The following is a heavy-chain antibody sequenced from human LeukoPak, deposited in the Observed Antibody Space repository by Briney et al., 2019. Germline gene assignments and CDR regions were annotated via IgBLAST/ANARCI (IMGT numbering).Heavy chain of an antibody. CDR3: ASTGVVPAARCLDY. CDR1: GFTFSSYA. D-gene: IGHD2-2*01. Sequence: GGSLRLSCAASGFTFSSYAMSWVRQAPGKGLEWVSAISGSGGSTYYADSVKGRFTISRDNSKNTLYLQMNSLRAEDTAVYYCASTGVVPAARCLDYWGQGTLVTVSS. V-gene: IGHV3-23*01. J-gene: IGHJ4*02. CDR2: ISGSGGST.